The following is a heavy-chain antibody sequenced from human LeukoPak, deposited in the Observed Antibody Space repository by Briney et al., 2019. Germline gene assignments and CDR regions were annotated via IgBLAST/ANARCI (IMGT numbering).Heavy chain of an antibody. J-gene: IGHJ4*02. Sequence: SSETLSLTCTVSTGSMPTYYWSWIRQPPGKGLEWIGFIWNRGITNYNPSLKSRITISADTSKNQFSLKLSSVTAADTAVYYCARLVYDTSDYYYFDHWGQGTLVTVSS. V-gene: IGHV4-59*08. CDR1: TGSMPTYY. CDR3: ARLVYDTSDYYYFDH. CDR2: IWNRGIT. D-gene: IGHD3-22*01.